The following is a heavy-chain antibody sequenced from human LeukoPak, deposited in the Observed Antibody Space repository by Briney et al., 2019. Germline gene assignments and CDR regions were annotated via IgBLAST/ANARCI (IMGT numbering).Heavy chain of an antibody. D-gene: IGHD3-10*01. J-gene: IGHJ4*02. CDR2: INHGGST. CDR3: ARSGSGSYHTFDY. V-gene: IGHV4-34*01. Sequence: SETLSLTCAVYGGSFSGDFWSWIRQSPGKGLEWIGEINHGGSTTYNPSLQSRVTMSVDTSKNQFSLKLSSVTAADTAVYYCARSGSGSYHTFDYWGQGAQVTVSS. CDR1: GGSFSGDF.